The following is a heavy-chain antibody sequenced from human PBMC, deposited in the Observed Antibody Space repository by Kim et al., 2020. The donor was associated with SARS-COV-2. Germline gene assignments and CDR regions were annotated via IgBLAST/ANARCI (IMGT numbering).Heavy chain of an antibody. Sequence: GGSLRLSCAASGFTFSGSAMHWVRQASGKGLEWVGRIRSKANSYATAYAASVKGRFTISRDDSKNTAYLQMNSLKTEDTAVYYCTRAGYCSSTSCFGDAFDIWGQGTMVTVSS. D-gene: IGHD2-2*01. CDR2: IRSKANSYAT. V-gene: IGHV3-73*01. J-gene: IGHJ3*02. CDR3: TRAGYCSSTSCFGDAFDI. CDR1: GFTFSGSA.